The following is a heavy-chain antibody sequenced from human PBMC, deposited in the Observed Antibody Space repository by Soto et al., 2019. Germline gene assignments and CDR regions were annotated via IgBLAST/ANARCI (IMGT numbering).Heavy chain of an antibody. CDR1: GFTFSSYG. D-gene: IGHD2-21*02. V-gene: IGHV3-30*18. CDR3: AKDLGGRVTAQDG. CDR2: ISYDGSNK. Sequence: PGGSLRLSCAASGFTFSSYGMHWVRQAPGKGLEWVAVISYDGSNKYYADSVKGRFTISRDNSKNTLYLQMNSLRAEDTAVYYCAKDLGGRVTAQDGWGQGTLVTVSS. J-gene: IGHJ4*02.